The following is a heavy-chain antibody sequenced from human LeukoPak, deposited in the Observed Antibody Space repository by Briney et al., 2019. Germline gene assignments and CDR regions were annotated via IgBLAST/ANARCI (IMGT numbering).Heavy chain of an antibody. D-gene: IGHD3-16*01. CDR3: AKDSIPSYDYVWGSYPYYFDY. CDR1: GFTFSSYA. J-gene: IGHJ4*02. CDR2: IRYDGSNK. Sequence: GRSLRLSCAASGFTFSSYAMHWVRQAPGKGLEWVAFIRYDGSNKYYADSVKGRFTISRDNSKNTLYLQMNSLRAEDTAVYYCAKDSIPSYDYVWGSYPYYFDYWGQGTLVTVSS. V-gene: IGHV3-30*02.